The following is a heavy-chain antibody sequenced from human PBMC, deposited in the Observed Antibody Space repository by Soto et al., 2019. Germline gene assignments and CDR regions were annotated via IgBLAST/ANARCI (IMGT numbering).Heavy chain of an antibody. Sequence: SVKVSCTSSGGTFSIYTIRWVRQAPGQGLEWMGGIIPIFGTANYAQKFQGRVTITVDKSTSTAYMELSSLRSEDTAVYYCARDPELDFRPLDTWGQGTLVTVSS. J-gene: IGHJ5*02. V-gene: IGHV1-69*06. CDR3: ARDPELDFRPLDT. CDR2: IIPIFGTA. D-gene: IGHD1-1*01. CDR1: GGTFSIYT.